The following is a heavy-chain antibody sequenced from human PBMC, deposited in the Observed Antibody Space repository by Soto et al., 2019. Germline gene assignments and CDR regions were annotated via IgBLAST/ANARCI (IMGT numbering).Heavy chain of an antibody. Sequence: EVQLLESGGGLVQPGGSLRLSCAASGFPFRSYAMSWFRQAPGKGLEWVSAISGSGGSTYYADSGKGRFTISRDNSKNPLYLQMNSLRAEDTAVYYCAKPLVGGGSGGSCYAAYFELWGRGTLVNVSS. CDR2: ISGSGGST. V-gene: IGHV3-23*01. CDR3: AKPLVGGGSGGSCYAAYFEL. J-gene: IGHJ2*01. CDR1: GFPFRSYA. D-gene: IGHD2-15*01.